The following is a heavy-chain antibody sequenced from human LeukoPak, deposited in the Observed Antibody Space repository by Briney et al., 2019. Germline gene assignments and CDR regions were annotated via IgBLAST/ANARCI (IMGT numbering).Heavy chain of an antibody. V-gene: IGHV3-9*01. CDR1: GFRFDEYV. CDR2: ISWNSANI. J-gene: IGHJ4*02. D-gene: IGHD3-22*01. Sequence: GGSLRLSCVASGFRFDEYVMHWVRQVPGKGLEWVSGISWNSANIGYGDSVKGRFSISRDNAKKSLYLQMNNLGSDDTALYYCAGGYYRYWGQGTLVTVSP. CDR3: AGGYYRY.